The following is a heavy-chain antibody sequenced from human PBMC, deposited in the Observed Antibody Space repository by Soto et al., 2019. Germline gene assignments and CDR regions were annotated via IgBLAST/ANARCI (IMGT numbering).Heavy chain of an antibody. V-gene: IGHV4-34*01. J-gene: IGHJ4*02. CDR3: ARRSGRNSSSSDIRPTTNFDY. CDR2: INHSGST. Sequence: QVQLQQWGTGLLKPSETLALTCAVYGGSFSGYYWSWIRQPPGKGMEWIGEINHSGSTNYNPSLKSRVTISVDTSKNQCTLKLSSVTAADTAVYYCARRSGRNSSSSDIRPTTNFDYWGQGTLVTVSS. D-gene: IGHD6-6*01. CDR1: GGSFSGYY.